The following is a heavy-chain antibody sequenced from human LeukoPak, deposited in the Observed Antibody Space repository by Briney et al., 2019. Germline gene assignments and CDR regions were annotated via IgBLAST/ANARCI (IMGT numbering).Heavy chain of an antibody. Sequence: GRSLRLSCAASGFTFSSYGMHWVRQAPGKGLEWVAVISYDGSNKYYADPVKGRFTISRDNSKNTLYLQMNSLRAEDTAVYYCAKDRDGSGNSDYWGQGTLVTVSS. V-gene: IGHV3-30*18. CDR2: ISYDGSNK. J-gene: IGHJ4*02. CDR1: GFTFSSYG. CDR3: AKDRDGSGNSDY. D-gene: IGHD3-10*01.